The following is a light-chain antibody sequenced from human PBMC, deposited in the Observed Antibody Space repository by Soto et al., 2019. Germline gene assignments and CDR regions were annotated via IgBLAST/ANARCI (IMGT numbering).Light chain of an antibody. Sequence: EIVLTQSPGTLSLSPGERNTISCRASQIVSSSYLAWYQQKPGQAPRLLIYGASSRATGIPDRFSGSGSGTDFTLTISRLEPEDFAVYYCQQYGSSSWTFGQGTKVDIK. V-gene: IGKV3-20*01. J-gene: IGKJ1*01. CDR1: QIVSSSY. CDR2: GAS. CDR3: QQYGSSSWT.